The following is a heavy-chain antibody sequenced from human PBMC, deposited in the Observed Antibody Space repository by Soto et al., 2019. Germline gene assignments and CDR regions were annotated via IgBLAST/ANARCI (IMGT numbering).Heavy chain of an antibody. V-gene: IGHV1-3*01. CDR1: GYTFTSYA. CDR3: ARWGRGVVTAIYAFDI. D-gene: IGHD2-21*02. J-gene: IGHJ3*02. Sequence: GASVKVFCKASGYTFTSYAMHWVRQAPGQRLEWMGWINAGNGNTKYSQKFQGGVTITRDTSASTAYTELSSLRSEDTAVYYCARWGRGVVTAIYAFDIWGQGTMVTVSS. CDR2: INAGNGNT.